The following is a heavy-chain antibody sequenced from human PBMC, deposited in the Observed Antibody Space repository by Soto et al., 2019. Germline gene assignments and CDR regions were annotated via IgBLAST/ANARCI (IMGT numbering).Heavy chain of an antibody. CDR2: IIPIFGTA. CDR3: APTRDDSSLG. J-gene: IGHJ4*02. V-gene: IGHV1-69*01. Sequence: VQLVQSGAEEKKPGPSVKVSCKASGGTFSSYAISWGRQAPVQGLEWMGGIIPIFGTANYAHKFQGRVTITADESTSTAYMELSSLRSEDTAVYYCAPTRDDSSLGWGQGTLVTVSS. D-gene: IGHD3-22*01. CDR1: GGTFSSYA.